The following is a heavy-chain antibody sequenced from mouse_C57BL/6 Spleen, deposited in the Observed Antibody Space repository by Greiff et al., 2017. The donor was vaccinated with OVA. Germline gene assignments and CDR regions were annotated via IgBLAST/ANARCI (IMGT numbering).Heavy chain of an antibody. CDR1: GYTFTSYW. CDR2: IYPGSGST. J-gene: IGHJ4*01. CDR3: ARRGDGYLWAMDY. V-gene: IGHV1-55*01. Sequence: VQLQQPGAELVKPGASVKMSCKASGYTFTSYWITWVKQRPGQGLEWIGDIYPGSGSTNYNEKFKSKATLTVDTSSSTAYMQLSSLTSEDSAVYYCARRGDGYLWAMDYWGQGTSVTVSA. D-gene: IGHD2-3*01.